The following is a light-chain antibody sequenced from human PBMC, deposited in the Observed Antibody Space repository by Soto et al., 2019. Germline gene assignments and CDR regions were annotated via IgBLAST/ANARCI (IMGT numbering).Light chain of an antibody. V-gene: IGLV2-23*01. CDR1: SNDVGSYNL. Sequence: QSALTQPASVSGSPGQSITISCTGSSNDVGSYNLVSWYQQHPGKVPRLMIYESSKRPSGVSNRFSGSKSGSTASLTISGLQAEDEADYYCCSYAGSSTLVFGGGTKLPVL. CDR2: ESS. CDR3: CSYAGSSTLV. J-gene: IGLJ3*02.